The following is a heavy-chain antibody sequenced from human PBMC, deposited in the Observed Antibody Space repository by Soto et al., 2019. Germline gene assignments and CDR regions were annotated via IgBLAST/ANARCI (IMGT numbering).Heavy chain of an antibody. D-gene: IGHD2-8*02. CDR2: ILVGGST. CDR1: GFICSSYD. V-gene: IGHV3-23*01. Sequence: GGSLRLSCAVSGFICSSYDMSWVRQAPGKGLEWVSTILVGGSTHYEDSVKGRFTISRDTSKNTVYLQMNSLTAGDTAVYYCAKATATGGGAFEIYGQGTMVTVSS. J-gene: IGHJ3*02. CDR3: AKATATGGGAFEI.